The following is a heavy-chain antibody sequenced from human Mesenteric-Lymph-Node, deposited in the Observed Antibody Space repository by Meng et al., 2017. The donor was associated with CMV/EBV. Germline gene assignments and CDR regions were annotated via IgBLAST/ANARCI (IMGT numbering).Heavy chain of an antibody. CDR3: GRVDFDWLQFDY. V-gene: IGHV4-39*01. D-gene: IGHD3-9*01. J-gene: IGHJ4*02. CDR1: GGSINSISYD. Sequence: SETLSLTCTVSGGSINSISYDWGWIRQPPGKGLEWIGNIFYSGSTSYNPSLKSRVTISVDTSKNQFSLKLSSVTAADTAVYYCGRVDFDWLQFDYWGQGTLVTVSS. CDR2: IFYSGST.